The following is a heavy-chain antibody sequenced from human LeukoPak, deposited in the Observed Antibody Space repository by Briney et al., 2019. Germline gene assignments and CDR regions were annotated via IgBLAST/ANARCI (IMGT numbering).Heavy chain of an antibody. D-gene: IGHD3-9*01. Sequence: SETLSLTCSVSGGSINSYYWSWIRQPPGKGLEWIGYIYYSGSTNYNPSLKSRVSISVHTSKNQFSLKLSSVTAADTAVYYCARLTVYSSESWFDPWGQGTLVTVSS. CDR3: ARLTVYSSESWFDP. J-gene: IGHJ5*02. V-gene: IGHV4-59*01. CDR2: IYYSGST. CDR1: GGSINSYY.